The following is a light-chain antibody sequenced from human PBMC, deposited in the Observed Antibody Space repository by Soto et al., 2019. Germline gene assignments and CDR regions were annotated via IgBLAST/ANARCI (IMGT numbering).Light chain of an antibody. CDR2: CAS. J-gene: IGKJ2*01. CDR3: QQYYNIPHT. Sequence: DIVMTQSPASLTVSVGERATITCKSSQSVLYSSNNKNYIAWYQQKPGQPPKLLIYCASSREPGVPDRFSGSGSGTDFTLSISSLQAEDVAAYYCQQYYNIPHTFGQGTKLEIK. V-gene: IGKV4-1*01. CDR1: QSVLYSSNNKNY.